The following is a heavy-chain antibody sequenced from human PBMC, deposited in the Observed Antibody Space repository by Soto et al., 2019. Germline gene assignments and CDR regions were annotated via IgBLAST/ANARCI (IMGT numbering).Heavy chain of an antibody. Sequence: QVQLVQSGAKGNNPGSSVKVSCKASVGTFSSYAISWVRQAPGQGLEWMGGIIPIFGTANYAQKFQGRVTITADESTSTAYKELSSLRSEDTAVYYCARDYGGGWFDPWGQGTLVTVSS. CDR1: VGTFSSYA. CDR3: ARDYGGGWFDP. CDR2: IIPIFGTA. J-gene: IGHJ5*02. D-gene: IGHD4-17*01. V-gene: IGHV1-69*01.